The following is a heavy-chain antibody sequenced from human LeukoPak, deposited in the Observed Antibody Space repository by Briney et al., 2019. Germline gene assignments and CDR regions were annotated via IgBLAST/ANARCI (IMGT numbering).Heavy chain of an antibody. J-gene: IGHJ5*02. Sequence: ASVKVSCKASGYTFTSYGISWVRPAPGQGLEWMGWISAYNGNTNYAQKLQGRVTMTTDTSTSTAYMELRSLRSDDTAVYYCVRESGIAAAGASFDPWGQGTLVTVSS. V-gene: IGHV1-18*01. CDR3: VRESGIAAAGASFDP. CDR1: GYTFTSYG. D-gene: IGHD6-13*01. CDR2: ISAYNGNT.